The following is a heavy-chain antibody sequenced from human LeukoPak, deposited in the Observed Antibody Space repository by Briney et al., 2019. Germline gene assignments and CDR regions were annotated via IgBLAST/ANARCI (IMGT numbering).Heavy chain of an antibody. D-gene: IGHD6-25*01. Sequence: GGSLRLSCAASGFTFSRYAMNWVRQAPGKELEWVSSISGSGGNTYYADSVKGRFTISRDNSKNTLYLQMNSLRAEDTAMYYCAKALPERPFDFWGQGTLVTVSS. J-gene: IGHJ4*02. CDR1: GFTFSRYA. CDR2: ISGSGGNT. V-gene: IGHV3-23*01. CDR3: AKALPERPFDF.